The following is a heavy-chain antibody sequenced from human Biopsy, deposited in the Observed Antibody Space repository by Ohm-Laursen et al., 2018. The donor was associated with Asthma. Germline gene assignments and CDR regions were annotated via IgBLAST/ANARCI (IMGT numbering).Heavy chain of an antibody. CDR2: INSVFGTT. CDR3: ARKAGSCISRTCYSLDF. CDR1: GGTFNTYV. V-gene: IGHV1-69*13. J-gene: IGHJ4*02. Sequence: SVRVSCKSLGGTFNTYVIGWVRQAPGQGLEWMGGINSVFGTTTYPQKFQDRVTITADDSTSTVYMELSGLRSEDTAVYYCARKAGSCISRTCYSLDFWGQGTLVTVSS. D-gene: IGHD2-2*01.